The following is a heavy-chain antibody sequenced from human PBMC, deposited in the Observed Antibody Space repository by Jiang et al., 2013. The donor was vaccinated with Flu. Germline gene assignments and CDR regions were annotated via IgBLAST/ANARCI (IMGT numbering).Heavy chain of an antibody. J-gene: IGHJ4*02. CDR2: IIPIFGTA. D-gene: IGHD3-3*01. CDR3: ARDSRPYDFWSGYSGY. Sequence: EVKKPGSSVKVSCKASGGTFSSYAISWVRQAPGQGLEWMGGIIPIFGTANYAQKFQGRVTITADESTSTAYMELSSLRSEDTAVYYCARDSRPYDFWSGYSGYWGQGTLVTVSS. V-gene: IGHV1-69*01. CDR1: GGTFSSYA.